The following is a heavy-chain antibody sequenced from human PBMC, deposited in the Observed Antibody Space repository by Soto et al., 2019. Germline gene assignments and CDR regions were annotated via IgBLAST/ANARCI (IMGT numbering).Heavy chain of an antibody. J-gene: IGHJ4*02. D-gene: IGHD3-16*01. V-gene: IGHV3-74*01. CDR2: IKTDGSVT. CDR1: VFTCSTYW. CDR3: ARDLGGSHDY. Sequence: GSLRLSCAASVFTCSTYWMHWVRQAPGKGLVWVSRIKTDGSVTTYADSVKGRFTISRDNAKNTLYLQMNTLRAEDTAVYYCARDLGGSHDYWGRGTLVTVSS.